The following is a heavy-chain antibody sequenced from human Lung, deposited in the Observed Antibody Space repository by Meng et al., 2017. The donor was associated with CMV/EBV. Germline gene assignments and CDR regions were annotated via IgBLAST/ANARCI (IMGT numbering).Heavy chain of an antibody. CDR3: ARVEVGITSGDY. CDR1: GYTFTNYG. V-gene: IGHV1-18*01. CDR2: ISAYNGNT. D-gene: IGHD1-26*01. J-gene: IGHJ4*02. Sequence: VPSGGEVKKPGASVKVSCNASGYTFTNYGITWVRQAPGQGLEWMGWISAYNGNTNYAQTLQGRVTMTTDTSTSTAYMELGSLRSDDTVVYYCARVEVGITSGDYWGQGTLVTVSS.